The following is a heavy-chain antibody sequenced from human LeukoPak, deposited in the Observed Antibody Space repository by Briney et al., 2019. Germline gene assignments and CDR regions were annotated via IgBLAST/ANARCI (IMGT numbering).Heavy chain of an antibody. J-gene: IGHJ4*02. D-gene: IGHD6-19*01. V-gene: IGHV4-39*01. CDR1: GGSISSSSDY. CDR3: ASTPSGSSAWYYFDK. Sequence: KPSETLSLTCTVSGGSISSSSDYWGWIRQPPGKGLEWIGSIYYSGNTYYNPSLKSRVTISVDTSKKQFSLKLSSVTAADTAVYYCASTPSGSSAWYYFDKWGQGTLVIVSS. CDR2: IYYSGNT.